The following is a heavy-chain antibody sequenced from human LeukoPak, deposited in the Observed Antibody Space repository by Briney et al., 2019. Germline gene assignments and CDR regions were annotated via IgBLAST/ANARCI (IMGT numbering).Heavy chain of an antibody. D-gene: IGHD3-22*01. CDR3: AREDYDSSGYYYLYYGMDV. J-gene: IGHJ6*02. Sequence: PSETLSLTCAVYGGSFSGYYWSWIRQPPGKGLEWIGEINHSGSTNYNPSLKSRVTISVDTSKNQFSLKLSSVTAADTAVYYCAREDYDSSGYYYLYYGMDVWGQGTTVTVSS. V-gene: IGHV4-34*01. CDR1: GGSFSGYY. CDR2: INHSGST.